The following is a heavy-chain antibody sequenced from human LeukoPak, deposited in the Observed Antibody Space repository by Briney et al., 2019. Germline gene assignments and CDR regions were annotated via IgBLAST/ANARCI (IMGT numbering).Heavy chain of an antibody. CDR3: ARLDGDYETTNWFDP. Sequence: GESLKISCKGSGYNFTTYWIGWVRQMPGKGLEWMGIIYPVDSKTRYSPSFQGQVTISADKSISTAYLQWSSLKASDTAMYYCARLDGDYETTNWFDPWGQGTLVTVSS. J-gene: IGHJ5*02. V-gene: IGHV5-51*01. D-gene: IGHD4-17*01. CDR2: IYPVDSKT. CDR1: GYNFTTYW.